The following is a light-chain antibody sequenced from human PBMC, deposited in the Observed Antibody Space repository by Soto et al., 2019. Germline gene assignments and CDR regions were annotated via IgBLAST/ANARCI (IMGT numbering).Light chain of an antibody. V-gene: IGKV3-20*01. CDR1: QSVSSRS. CDR2: GVS. Sequence: EIVLTQSPGTLSLSPGERATLSCRASQSVSSRSLAWYQQKPGQAPRLLMYGVSARATGTPDRFSGSGSGTHFTLTISRLEREDFAVYYCQQFAFFGGGTKVEIK. CDR3: QQFAF. J-gene: IGKJ4*01.